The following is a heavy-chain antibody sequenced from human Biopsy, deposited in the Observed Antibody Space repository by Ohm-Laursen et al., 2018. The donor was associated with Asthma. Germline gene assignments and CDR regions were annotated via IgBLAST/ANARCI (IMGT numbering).Heavy chain of an antibody. J-gene: IGHJ6*02. CDR1: GLSSSGYY. Sequence: TLSLTCSIYGLSSSGYYWTWIRQPPGKGLEWIGESDHRGNTNINPTLKSRVTISKDKSANEFSLKMRSVTAADTAIYYCARGPEWSGLDIWGQGNTVTVSS. D-gene: IGHD3-3*01. CDR3: ARGPEWSGLDI. CDR2: SDHRGNT. V-gene: IGHV4-34*01.